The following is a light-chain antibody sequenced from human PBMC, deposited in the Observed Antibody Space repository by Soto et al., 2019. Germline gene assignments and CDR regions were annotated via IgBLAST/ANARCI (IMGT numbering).Light chain of an antibody. CDR1: QSVSTY. CDR3: QQHSNWPPEFT. J-gene: IGKJ3*01. CDR2: DAS. Sequence: VLTQSPGTLSLSPGERATLSCRASQSVSTYLAWYQQKPGQAPRLLIYDASKRATGIPARFSGSGSGTDFTLPISSLEPEDFAVYYCQQHSNWPPEFTFGPGTKVDIK. V-gene: IGKV3-11*01.